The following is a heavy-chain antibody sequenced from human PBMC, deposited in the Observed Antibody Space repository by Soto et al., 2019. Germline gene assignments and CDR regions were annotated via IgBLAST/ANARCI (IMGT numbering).Heavy chain of an antibody. V-gene: IGHV3-66*01. J-gene: IGHJ6*04. CDR3: SGDDVYCSGGSGYGVPVAV. CDR1: GFTVSSHY. D-gene: IGHD2-15*01. Sequence: EVQLVESGGDLVQPGGSLRLSCAASGFTVSSHYMNWVRQAPGKGLEWVSLIQSGGSTFYADSVKGRFSISRDNSKNTLFLQMTSLRVEDTAMYYCSGDDVYCSGGSGYGVPVAVCGRGTTVTVSS. CDR2: IQSGGST.